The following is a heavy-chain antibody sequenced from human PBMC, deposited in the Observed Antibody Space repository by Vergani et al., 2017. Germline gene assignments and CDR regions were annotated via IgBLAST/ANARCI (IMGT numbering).Heavy chain of an antibody. CDR2: ISGSGGST. Sequence: EVQLLESGGDLVQPGGSLRLSCAASGFTFNHYAMNWVRQAPGKGLEWVSGISGSGGSTYYAGSVKGRFTISRDSSKNTLYLQMNSLSAGDTAVYYCAKANPRNSGYDYLYCYHAMDVWCQGTTVIVSS. CDR3: AKANPRNSGYDYLYCYHAMDV. V-gene: IGHV3-23*01. J-gene: IGHJ6*02. CDR1: GFTFNHYA. D-gene: IGHD5-12*01.